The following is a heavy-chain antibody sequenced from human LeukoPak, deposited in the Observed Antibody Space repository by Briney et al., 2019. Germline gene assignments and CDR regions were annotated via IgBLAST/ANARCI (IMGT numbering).Heavy chain of an antibody. CDR2: ISAYNGNT. J-gene: IGHJ1*01. CDR3: ARDYGDGTEYFQH. Sequence: ASVKVSCKASGYTFTSYGISWARQAPGQGLERMGWISAYNGNTNDAQKHQGRVTMTTDTSTSTAYMELRSLRCDDTAVYYCARDYGDGTEYFQHWGQGTLVTVSS. D-gene: IGHD4-17*01. V-gene: IGHV1-18*04. CDR1: GYTFTSYG.